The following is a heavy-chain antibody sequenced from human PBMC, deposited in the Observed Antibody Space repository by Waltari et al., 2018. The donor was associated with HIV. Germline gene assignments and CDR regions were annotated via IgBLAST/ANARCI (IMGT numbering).Heavy chain of an antibody. Sequence: EVQLVESGGGWVQPGGSLTLTCGASGFTFAFYWLRWVRQAPGKGLEWVANINQAGTERHYVDSVRGRFTISRDNGKTSLFLQMNSLSVEDTAVYYCATTHGSGDFDNDFDYWGQGTLV. J-gene: IGHJ4*02. D-gene: IGHD3-10*01. CDR1: GFTFAFYW. CDR3: ATTHGSGDFDNDFDY. V-gene: IGHV3-7*01. CDR2: INQAGTER.